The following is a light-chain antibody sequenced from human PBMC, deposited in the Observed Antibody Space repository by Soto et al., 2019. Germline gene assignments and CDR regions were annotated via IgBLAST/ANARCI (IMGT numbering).Light chain of an antibody. Sequence: HSVLTQPASVSGSPGQSITISCTGTSSDVGSFNLVSWYQQHPGKAPKLMIYEVSKRPSGVSNRFSGSKSANTASLTISGLQAEDEADYYCCSYAGSGTFPYVFGTGTKVTVL. J-gene: IGLJ1*01. V-gene: IGLV2-23*02. CDR2: EVS. CDR3: CSYAGSGTFPYV. CDR1: SSDVGSFNL.